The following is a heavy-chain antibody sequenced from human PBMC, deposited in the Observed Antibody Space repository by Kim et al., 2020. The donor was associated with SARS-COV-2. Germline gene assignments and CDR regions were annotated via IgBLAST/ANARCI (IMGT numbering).Heavy chain of an antibody. D-gene: IGHD2-15*01. CDR3: ARGERGYCSGGSCYRYSYYYYGMDV. CDR2: INHSGST. J-gene: IGHJ6*02. Sequence: SETLSLTCAVYGGSFSGYYWSWIRQPPGKGREWIGEINHSGSTNYNPSLKSRVTISVDTSKNQFSLKLSSVTAADTAVYYFARGERGYCSGGSCYRYSYYYYGMDVWGQGTTVTVS. CDR1: GGSFSGYY. V-gene: IGHV4-34*01.